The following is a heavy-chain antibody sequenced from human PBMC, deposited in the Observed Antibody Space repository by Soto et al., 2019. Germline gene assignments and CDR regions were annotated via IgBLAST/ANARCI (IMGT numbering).Heavy chain of an antibody. D-gene: IGHD2-21*01. CDR1: GDTFSSYA. J-gene: IGHJ6*02. V-gene: IGHV1-69*02. CDR2: IITVLGRT. CDR3: ARRRYCGYDCYHKHYYGMDV. Sequence: QVQLVQSGAELKKTGSSVKVSCRASGDTFSSYAVNWVRQAPGRGLEWMGRIITVLGRTDYAQNFKGRLTITAEKSTKTVYMELSSLRSEDTAVYYCARRRYCGYDCYHKHYYGMDVWGQGTTVTVAS.